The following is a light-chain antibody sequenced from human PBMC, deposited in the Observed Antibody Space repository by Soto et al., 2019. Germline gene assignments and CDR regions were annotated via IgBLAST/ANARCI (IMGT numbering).Light chain of an antibody. CDR3: SSYAGSTTSNV. J-gene: IGLJ1*01. CDR2: EVS. Sequence: QSALTQPASVSGSPGQSITISCTGTSSDVGSYNLVSWYQQHPGKAPKFMIYEVSKRPSGVSNCFSGPKSGNTASLTISGLQSEDEVEYYCSSYAGSTTSNVFGTETKLTVL. CDR1: SSDVGSYNL. V-gene: IGLV2-23*02.